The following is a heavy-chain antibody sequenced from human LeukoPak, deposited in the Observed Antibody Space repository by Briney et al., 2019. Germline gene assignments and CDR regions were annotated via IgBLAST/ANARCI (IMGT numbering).Heavy chain of an antibody. V-gene: IGHV3-21*01. D-gene: IGHD6-19*01. CDR2: ISSRSSYI. CDR3: ARVGGSGWYGVDY. Sequence: GGSLRLSCAASGFTFSSYNMNWVRQAPGKGLEWVSSISSRSSYIYYADSVKGRFTISRDNAKNSLYLQMNSLRAEDTAVYYCARVGGSGWYGVDYWGQGTLVTVSS. CDR1: GFTFSSYN. J-gene: IGHJ4*02.